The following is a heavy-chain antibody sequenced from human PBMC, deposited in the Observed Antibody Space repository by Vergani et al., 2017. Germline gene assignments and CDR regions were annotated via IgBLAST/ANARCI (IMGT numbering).Heavy chain of an antibody. CDR2: IKQDGSEK. Sequence: EEHLVESGGGLVKPGGSLRLSCVASGFTFGSSSVNWVRQAPGRGLEWVANIKQDGSEKYYVDSVKGRFTISRDNAKNSLYLQMNSLRAEDTAVYYCARVRAVAGSFYGMDVWGQGTTVTVSS. CDR1: GFTFGSSS. CDR3: ARVRAVAGSFYGMDV. D-gene: IGHD6-19*01. V-gene: IGHV3-7*01. J-gene: IGHJ6*02.